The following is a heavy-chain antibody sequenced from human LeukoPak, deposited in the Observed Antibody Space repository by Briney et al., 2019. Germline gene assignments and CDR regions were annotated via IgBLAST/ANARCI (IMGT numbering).Heavy chain of an antibody. CDR1: GFTFSSYE. V-gene: IGHV3-48*03. CDR3: ARWGVGDY. CDR2: ISSSGTI. Sequence: GGSLRLSCAASGFTFSSYEMNWVRQAPGKGLEWVSYISSSGTIYYADSVKGRFTISRDNPKNSLYLQMNSLRAEDTAVYYCARWGVGDYWGQGTLVTVSS. D-gene: IGHD1-26*01. J-gene: IGHJ4*02.